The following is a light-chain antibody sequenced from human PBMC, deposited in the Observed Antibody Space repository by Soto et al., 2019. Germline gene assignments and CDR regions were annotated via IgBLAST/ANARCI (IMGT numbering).Light chain of an antibody. Sequence: QSVLTQPASVSGSPGQSITISCTGTSSDVGGYNYVSWYQQHPGKAPKLMIYEVSNRPSGVSNRFSGSKSGNTASLTISGLQAEDEADYYCSSYTSSSNYVFGTGTKPPS. CDR1: SSDVGGYNY. CDR2: EVS. CDR3: SSYTSSSNYV. V-gene: IGLV2-14*01. J-gene: IGLJ1*01.